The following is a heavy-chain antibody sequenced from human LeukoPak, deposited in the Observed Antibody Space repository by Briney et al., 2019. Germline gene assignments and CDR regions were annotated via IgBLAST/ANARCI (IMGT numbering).Heavy chain of an antibody. V-gene: IGHV3-23*01. Sequence: GGSLRLSCAASGFTFSSYAMSWVRQSPGKGLEWVSAISGSGGSTYYADSVKGRFTISRDNAKNSLYLQMNSLRAEDTAVYYCATTHYDFWRGRVNYYYMGVWGKGTTVTVSS. D-gene: IGHD3-3*01. CDR2: ISGSGGST. J-gene: IGHJ6*03. CDR3: ATTHYDFWRGRVNYYYMGV. CDR1: GFTFSSYA.